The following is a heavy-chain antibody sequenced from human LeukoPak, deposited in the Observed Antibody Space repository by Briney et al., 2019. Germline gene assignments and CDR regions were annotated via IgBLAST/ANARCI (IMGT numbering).Heavy chain of an antibody. CDR2: ISYDGSNK. Sequence: PGRSLRLSCAASGFTFSSYAMHWVRQAPGKGLEWVAVISYDGSNKYYADSVKGRFTISRDNSKNTLYLQMNSLRVEDTAVYYCARDVLRGGYFDYWGQGTLVTVSS. V-gene: IGHV3-30-3*01. CDR3: ARDVLRGGYFDY. CDR1: GFTFSSYA. J-gene: IGHJ4*02. D-gene: IGHD3-16*01.